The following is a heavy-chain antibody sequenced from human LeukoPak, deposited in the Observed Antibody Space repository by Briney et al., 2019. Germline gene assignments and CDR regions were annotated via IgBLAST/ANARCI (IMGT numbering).Heavy chain of an antibody. V-gene: IGHV1-18*01. CDR3: ARELGATDFNWFDP. D-gene: IGHD1-26*01. CDR2: ISAYNGNT. J-gene: IGHJ5*02. Sequence: GASVKVSCKASGYTFTSYGISWVRQAPGQGLEWMGWISAYNGNTNYAKKLQGRVTMTTDTSTSTAYMELRSLRSDDTAVYYCARELGATDFNWFDPWGQGTLVTVSS. CDR1: GYTFTSYG.